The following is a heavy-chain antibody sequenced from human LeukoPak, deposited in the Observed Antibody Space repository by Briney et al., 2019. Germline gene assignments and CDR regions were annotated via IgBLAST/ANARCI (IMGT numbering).Heavy chain of an antibody. V-gene: IGHV4-39*07. CDR2: YYSWST. D-gene: IGHD3-16*02. J-gene: IGHJ3*01. Sequence: YYSWSTYYNTSLKSRVTISVDTSKNQFSLKLSSVTAADTAVYYCAREGVYSPDPSSYHRHAFDVWSKGTVVIVSS. CDR3: AREGVYSPDPSSYHRHAFDV.